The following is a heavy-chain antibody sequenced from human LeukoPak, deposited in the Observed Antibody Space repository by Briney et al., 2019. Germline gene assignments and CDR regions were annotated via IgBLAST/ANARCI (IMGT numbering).Heavy chain of an antibody. D-gene: IGHD5-24*01. CDR2: IYYSGST. Sequence: SETLSLTCTVSGGSISSSNYYWGWIRQPPGKGLEWIGSIYYSGSTYYNPSLKSRVTISVDTSKNQFSLKLSSVTAADTAVYYCARHRSRLATTVDYWGQGTLVTVSS. V-gene: IGHV4-39*01. CDR3: ARHRSRLATTVDY. CDR1: GGSISSSNYY. J-gene: IGHJ4*02.